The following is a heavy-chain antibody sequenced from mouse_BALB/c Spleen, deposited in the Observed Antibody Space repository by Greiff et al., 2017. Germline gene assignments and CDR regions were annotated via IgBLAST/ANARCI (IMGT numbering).Heavy chain of an antibody. D-gene: IGHD1-2*01. V-gene: IGHV3-8*02. J-gene: IGHJ4*01. CDR1: GDSITSGY. CDR2: ISYSGST. Sequence: EVQLQESGPSLVKPSQTLSLTCSVTGDSITSGYWNWIRKFPGNKLEYMGYISYSGSTYYNPSLKSRISITRDTSKNQYYLQLNSVTTEDTATYYCARFTTATYYAMDYWGQGTSVTVSS. CDR3: ARFTTATYYAMDY.